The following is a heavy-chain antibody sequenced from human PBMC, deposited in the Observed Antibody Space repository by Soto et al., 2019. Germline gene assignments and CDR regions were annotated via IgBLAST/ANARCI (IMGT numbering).Heavy chain of an antibody. CDR1: GYTLTVYY. J-gene: IGHJ3*02. CDR3: ARSVVVVAANAFDI. CDR2: INPNSGGT. Sequence: ASVKVSCKASGYTLTVYYMHWVRQAPGQGLEWMGWINPNSGGTNYAQKFQGWVTMTRDTSISTAYMELSRLRSDDTAVYYCARSVVVVAANAFDIWGQGTMVTVSS. D-gene: IGHD2-15*01. V-gene: IGHV1-2*04.